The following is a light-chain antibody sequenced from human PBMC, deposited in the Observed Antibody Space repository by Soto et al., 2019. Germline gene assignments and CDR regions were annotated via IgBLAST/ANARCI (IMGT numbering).Light chain of an antibody. CDR2: GSS. V-gene: IGKV3D-15*01. Sequence: IVLTQSPATLSVSPGEGVTLSCRASENVGTNLAWYELKVGQAPRLLIYGSSTRATGIPDTFSGSGSGTEFTLSISSPQSEESSVYYCQQYNNWGLSFGGGTTVEIK. CDR1: ENVGTN. J-gene: IGKJ4*01. CDR3: QQYNNWGLS.